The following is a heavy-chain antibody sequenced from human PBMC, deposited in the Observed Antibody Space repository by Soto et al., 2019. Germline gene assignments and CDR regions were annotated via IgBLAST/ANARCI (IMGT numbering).Heavy chain of an antibody. Sequence: GESLKICCKCSGYSFTSYWISWVRQMPGKGLEWMGIIYPGDSDTRYSPSFQGQVTISADKSISTAYLQWSSLKASDTAMYYCARVEYSSSFFDYWGQGTLVTVSS. CDR3: ARVEYSSSFFDY. CDR2: IYPGDSDT. D-gene: IGHD6-6*01. J-gene: IGHJ4*02. CDR1: GYSFTSYW. V-gene: IGHV5-51*01.